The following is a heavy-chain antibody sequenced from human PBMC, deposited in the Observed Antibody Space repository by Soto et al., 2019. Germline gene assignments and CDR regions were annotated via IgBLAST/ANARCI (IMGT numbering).Heavy chain of an antibody. CDR1: GFTFSDHY. CDR2: TRDKTNSYTT. J-gene: IGHJ4*02. CDR3: VKASGVTHPHFDY. Sequence: EVQLVESGGGLVQPGRSLRLSCTASGFTFSDHYMDWVRHAPGKGLEWVGRTRDKTNSYTTEYAASVKGRFTISRDDSSSSLDLQMNSLKTEDTAVYYCVKASGVTHPHFDYWGQGTLVTVSS. D-gene: IGHD2-21*02. V-gene: IGHV3-72*01.